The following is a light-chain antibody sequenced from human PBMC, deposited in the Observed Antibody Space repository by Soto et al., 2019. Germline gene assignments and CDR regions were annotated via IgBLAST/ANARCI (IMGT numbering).Light chain of an antibody. Sequence: EILLTQSPATLSLSPGESATLSCRASEGISIYLAWFQQKPGQAPRLLIYDTFNRAAGIPARFSGTGSGTDFTLTISSLEPEDSAVYYCQQRHMWPITFGQGTRLEI. J-gene: IGKJ5*01. V-gene: IGKV3-11*01. CDR1: EGISIY. CDR2: DTF. CDR3: QQRHMWPIT.